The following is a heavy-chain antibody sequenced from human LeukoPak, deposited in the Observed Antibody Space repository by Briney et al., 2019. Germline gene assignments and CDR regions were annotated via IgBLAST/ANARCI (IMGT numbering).Heavy chain of an antibody. D-gene: IGHD3-3*02. CDR1: GFTFSSYA. CDR3: ARGLANLEWLLFYTRNRSPEINWFDP. CDR2: ISGSGGST. V-gene: IGHV3-23*01. Sequence: GGSLRLSCAASGFTFSSYAMSWVRQAPGKGLEWVSAISGSGGSTYYADSVKGRFTISRDNSKNTLYLQMNSLRAEDTAVYYCARGLANLEWLLFYTRNRSPEINWFDPWGQGTLVTVSS. J-gene: IGHJ5*02.